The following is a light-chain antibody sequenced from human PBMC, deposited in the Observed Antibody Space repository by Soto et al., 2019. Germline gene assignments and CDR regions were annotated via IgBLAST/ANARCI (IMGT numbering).Light chain of an antibody. Sequence: EIVLTQSPGTLSLSPGERATLSCRASQSVSSSYLGWYQQKPGQAPRLLIYGASSRPTGIPDRFSGSGSGTAFTLTIARLEPEDFAVYYCQLYGSSPPRTFGQGTKVEIK. CDR3: QLYGSSPPRT. J-gene: IGKJ1*01. V-gene: IGKV3-20*01. CDR1: QSVSSSY. CDR2: GAS.